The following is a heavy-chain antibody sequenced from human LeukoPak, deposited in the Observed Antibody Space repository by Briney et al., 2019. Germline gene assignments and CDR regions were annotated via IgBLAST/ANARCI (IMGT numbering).Heavy chain of an antibody. D-gene: IGHD7-27*01. CDR1: GGSISSYY. CDR3: ARLTGTREKNAFDI. CDR2: IYTSGST. V-gene: IGHV4-4*07. Sequence: PSETLSLTCTVSGGSISSYYWSWIRQPAGKGLEWIGRIYTSGSTNYNPSLKSRVTMSVDTSKNQFSLKLSSVTAADTAVYYCARLTGTREKNAFDIWGQGTMVTVSS. J-gene: IGHJ3*02.